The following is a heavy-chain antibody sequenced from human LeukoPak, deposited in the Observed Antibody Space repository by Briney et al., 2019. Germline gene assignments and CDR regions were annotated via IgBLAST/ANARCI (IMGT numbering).Heavy chain of an antibody. Sequence: GGSLRLSCAASGFTFSSYWMSSVRQTPGKGLEWVGRIKSNTDGVTTDYAAPVKGRFTISRDDSKNTLYLQMNSLKTEDTAVYYCTTLTMIVGTHFDYWGQGTLVTVSS. V-gene: IGHV3-15*01. D-gene: IGHD3-22*01. CDR1: GFTFSSYW. CDR3: TTLTMIVGTHFDY. CDR2: IKSNTDGVTT. J-gene: IGHJ4*02.